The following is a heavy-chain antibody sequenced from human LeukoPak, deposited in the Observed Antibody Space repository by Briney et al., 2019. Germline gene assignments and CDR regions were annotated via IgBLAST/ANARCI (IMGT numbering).Heavy chain of an antibody. CDR3: AREWELQDGFDI. Sequence: PGGSLRLSCAASGFIVSSNYMTWVRQAPGKGLEWVLVIYSDGKTYYADSVKGRFTISRDNSKNTLYLQMNSLRAEDTAVYYCAREWELQDGFDIWGQGTMVTVSS. CDR1: GFIVSSNY. D-gene: IGHD1-26*01. J-gene: IGHJ3*02. CDR2: IYSDGKT. V-gene: IGHV3-53*01.